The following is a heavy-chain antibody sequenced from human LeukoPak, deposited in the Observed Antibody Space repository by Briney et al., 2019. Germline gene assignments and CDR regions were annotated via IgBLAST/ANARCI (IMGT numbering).Heavy chain of an antibody. CDR2: ISSSSSYI. Sequence: PGGSLRLSCAASGFTFSSYWMSWVRQAPGKGLEWVSSISSSSSYIYYADSVKGRFTISRDNAKNSLYLQMNSLRAEDTAVYYCARDGRHPLEGYYFDYWGQGTLVTVSS. CDR3: ARDGRHPLEGYYFDY. CDR1: GFTFSSYW. V-gene: IGHV3-21*01. J-gene: IGHJ4*02.